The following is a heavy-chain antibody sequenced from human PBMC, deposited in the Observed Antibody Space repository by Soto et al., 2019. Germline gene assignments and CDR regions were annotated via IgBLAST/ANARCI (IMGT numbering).Heavy chain of an antibody. V-gene: IGHV5-10-1*01. CDR3: ARHSPIVVVTAGGSWFDP. Sequence: PGESLKISCKGSGYSFTSYWISWVRQVPGKGLEWMGRIDPSDSYTNYSPSFQGHVTISADKSISTAYLQWSSLKASDTAMYYCARHSPIVVVTAGGSWFDPWGQGTLVTVSS. CDR2: IDPSDSYT. J-gene: IGHJ5*02. CDR1: GYSFTSYW. D-gene: IGHD2-21*02.